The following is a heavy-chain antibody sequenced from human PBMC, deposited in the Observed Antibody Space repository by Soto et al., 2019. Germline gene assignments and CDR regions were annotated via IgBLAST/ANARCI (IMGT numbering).Heavy chain of an antibody. CDR1: GFSLSTSGVG. CDR3: ARTYYDKYADY. Sequence: SGPTLVNPTQTXTLSCTFSGFSLSTSGVGVGWIRQPPGKALEWLALIYWDDDKRYSPSLKSRLTITKDTSKTQVVLTMTNMDHVDTATYYCARTYYDKYADYWGQGTLVTVSS. J-gene: IGHJ4*02. CDR2: IYWDDDK. D-gene: IGHD3-9*01. V-gene: IGHV2-5*02.